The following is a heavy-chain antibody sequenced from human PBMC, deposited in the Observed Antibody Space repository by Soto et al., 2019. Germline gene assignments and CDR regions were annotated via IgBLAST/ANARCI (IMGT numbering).Heavy chain of an antibody. J-gene: IGHJ6*02. CDR3: AKGPTVFGAVISFDYYYGMYV. Sequence: GGSLRLSCTASGFTFSTSAMSWGRQAPGRGREGVSGISGSGAGTYYADSVKGRFTISRDNSKNTLYLQMSGLRAEDAAVYYCAKGPTVFGAVISFDYYYGMYVWGQGTPVTVSS. CDR2: ISGSGAGT. CDR1: GFTFSTSA. V-gene: IGHV3-23*01. D-gene: IGHD3-3*01.